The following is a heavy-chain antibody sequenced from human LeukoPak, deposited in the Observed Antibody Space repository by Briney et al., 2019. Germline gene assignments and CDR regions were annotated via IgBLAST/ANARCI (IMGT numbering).Heavy chain of an antibody. CDR2: ISSSISYI. D-gene: IGHD5-18*01. J-gene: IGHJ4*02. V-gene: IGHV3-21*01. CDR3: ARETPAPSYGYDY. CDR1: GFTFSSYS. Sequence: PVGSLRLSCAASGFTFSSYSMNWVPQAPGKRLEWVSSISSSISYIYYADSVKGRFTISRDNAKNSLYPQMNSLRAEDTAVYYCARETPAPSYGYDYWGQGTLVTVSS.